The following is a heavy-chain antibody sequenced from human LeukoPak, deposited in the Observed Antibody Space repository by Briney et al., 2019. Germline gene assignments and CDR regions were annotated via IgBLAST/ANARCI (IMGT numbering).Heavy chain of an antibody. Sequence: SETLSPTCTVSGGSISSTTYYWGWIRQPPGKGLEWIGSIYHSGNIYYNPSLKSRVTISVDTSKNQFSLKLSSVTAADTAVYYCARHDSSGPYNAFDIWGQGTMVTVSS. V-gene: IGHV4-39*01. D-gene: IGHD3-22*01. CDR1: GGSISSTTYY. CDR2: IYHSGNI. CDR3: ARHDSSGPYNAFDI. J-gene: IGHJ3*02.